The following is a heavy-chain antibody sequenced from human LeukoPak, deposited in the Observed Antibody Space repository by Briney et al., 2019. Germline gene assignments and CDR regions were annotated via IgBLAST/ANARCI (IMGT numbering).Heavy chain of an antibody. V-gene: IGHV5-51*01. CDR2: IYPADSDS. J-gene: IGHJ4*02. CDR3: ARLTTVTGGVFDY. Sequence: GESLKISCKGSGYSFTTYWIAWVRQTPGKGLEWMGIIYPADSDSRSSPSFQGQVTISADKSIGTTFLQWSSLKASDTAMYYCARLTTVTGGVFDYWGQGTLVTVSS. D-gene: IGHD4-17*01. CDR1: GYSFTTYW.